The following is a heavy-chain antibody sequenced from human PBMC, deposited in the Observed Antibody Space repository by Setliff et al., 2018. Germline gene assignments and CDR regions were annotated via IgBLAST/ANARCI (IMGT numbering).Heavy chain of an antibody. Sequence: PSETLSLTCAVYGGSFSAYYWSWIRQPPGKGLEWIGEINHSGSTNYNPSLKSRVTISVDTSKNQFSLKLSSVTAADTAVYYCAREVGATYYYYYYGMDVWGQGTTVTVSS. V-gene: IGHV4-34*01. CDR1: GGSFSAYY. D-gene: IGHD1-26*01. CDR3: AREVGATYYYYYYGMDV. CDR2: INHSGST. J-gene: IGHJ6*02.